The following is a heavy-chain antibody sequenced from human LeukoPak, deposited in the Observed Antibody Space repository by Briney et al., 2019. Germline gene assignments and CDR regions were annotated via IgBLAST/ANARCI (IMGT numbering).Heavy chain of an antibody. D-gene: IGHD3-10*01. J-gene: IGHJ5*02. CDR3: AKDLKSDGSGVNWFDP. Sequence: GGSLRLSCATSGFSFSFYGMQWVRQAPGKGLEWVAVISYDGGNKYYVDSVKGRFTISRDNSKNTLYLQMNSLRAEDTAVYYCAKDLKSDGSGVNWFDPWGQGTLVTVSS. CDR2: ISYDGGNK. V-gene: IGHV3-30*18. CDR1: GFSFSFYG.